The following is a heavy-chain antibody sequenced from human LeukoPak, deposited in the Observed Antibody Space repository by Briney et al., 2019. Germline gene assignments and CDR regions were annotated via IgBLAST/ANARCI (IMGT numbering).Heavy chain of an antibody. CDR1: GAPISNFY. CDR2: IYYSGST. J-gene: IGHJ3*02. CDR3: ATRISSNYPPNAFDI. D-gene: IGHD2-2*01. V-gene: IGHV4-59*01. Sequence: SETLSLTCTVSGAPISNFYWSWIRQPPGKGLEWIGYIYYSGSTNYNPSLYSRVTISVDTSKNQFSLKLSSVTAADTAVYYCATRISSNYPPNAFDIWGQGTMVTVSS.